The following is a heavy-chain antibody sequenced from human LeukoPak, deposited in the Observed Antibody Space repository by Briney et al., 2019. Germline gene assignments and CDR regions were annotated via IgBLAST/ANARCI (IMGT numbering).Heavy chain of an antibody. CDR3: ATGASKVTTDFANY. D-gene: IGHD4-17*01. J-gene: IGHJ4*02. CDR2: IDPRDSYT. V-gene: IGHV5-10-1*01. CDR1: GYSFTNYW. Sequence: GESLTISCKASGYSFTNYWISWVRQMPGKGLEWMGRIDPRDSYTKYSPSFEGHVTISVDKSISSAFLQWNSLKASDSAMYYCATGASKVTTDFANYWGQGTQVAASS.